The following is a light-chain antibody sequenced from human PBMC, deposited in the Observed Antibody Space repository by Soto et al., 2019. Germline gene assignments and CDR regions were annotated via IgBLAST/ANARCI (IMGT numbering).Light chain of an antibody. J-gene: IGKJ3*01. CDR2: KTS. CDR1: QSISSW. Sequence: DIQMTQSPSTLSASVGDRVTITCRASQSISSWLAWYQQKPGKAPKLLLYKTSSLESGVPSRVSGSGSGTEFTLTLSCVQPDDFASYYCHRYNSLISFGPGTKVDIK. CDR3: HRYNSLIS. V-gene: IGKV1-5*03.